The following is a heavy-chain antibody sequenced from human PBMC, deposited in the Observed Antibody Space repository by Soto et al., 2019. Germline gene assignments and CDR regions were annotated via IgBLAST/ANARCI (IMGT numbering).Heavy chain of an antibody. CDR1: AFAFSSFG. D-gene: IGHD2-2*01. CDR3: ANSDIALVAMENCYYYTMDV. J-gene: IGHJ6*03. V-gene: IGHV3-30*18. Sequence: QEQLEESGGGVVQPGRSLRLSCAGSAFAFSSFGMHWVRQAPGKGLEWVATISYAGSSKYYTDSVKGGFTISRDDSKSTLISQMSSLGAEDRAVYCCANSDIALVAMENCYYYTMDVWGKGTTVTVSS. CDR2: ISYAGSSK.